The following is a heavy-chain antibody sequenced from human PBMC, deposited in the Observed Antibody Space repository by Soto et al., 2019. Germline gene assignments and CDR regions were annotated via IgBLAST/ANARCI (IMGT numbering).Heavy chain of an antibody. V-gene: IGHV4-30-4*01. J-gene: IGHJ3*02. CDR2: IYYIGST. Sequence: SETLSLTCTVSGGSISSGDYYWSWIRHPPGKGLEWIGYIYYIGSTYYNPSLKSRVTISVDTSKNQFSLKLSSVTAADTAVYYCASPNVDEGAFDIWGQGTMVTV. CDR3: ASPNVDEGAFDI. CDR1: GGSISSGDYY. D-gene: IGHD7-27*01.